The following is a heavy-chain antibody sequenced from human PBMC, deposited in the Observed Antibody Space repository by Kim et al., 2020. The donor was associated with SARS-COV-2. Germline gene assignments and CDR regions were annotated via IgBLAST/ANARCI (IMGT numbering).Heavy chain of an antibody. CDR2: ISSSGSTI. D-gene: IGHD5-12*01. V-gene: IGHV3-11*04. CDR3: ARDLRYSGYDSENFDY. CDR1: GFTFSDYY. Sequence: GGSLRLSCAASGFTFSDYYMSWIRQAPGKGLEWVSYISSSGSTIYYADSVKGRFTISRDNAKNSLYLQMNSLRAEDTAVYYCARDLRYSGYDSENFDYWGQGTLVTVSS. J-gene: IGHJ4*02.